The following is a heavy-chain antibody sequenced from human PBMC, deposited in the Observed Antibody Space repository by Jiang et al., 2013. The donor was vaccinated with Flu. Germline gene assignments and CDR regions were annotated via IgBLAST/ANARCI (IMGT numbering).Heavy chain of an antibody. Sequence: QLLESGGGLVQPGGSLRLSCAASGFTFSSYAMSWVRQAPGKGLEWVSAISGSGGSTYYADSVKGRFTISRDNSKNTLYLQMNSLRAEDTAVYYCARLRFLEWFSDYWGQGTLVTVSS. V-gene: IGHV3-23*01. J-gene: IGHJ4*02. CDR1: GFTFSSYA. CDR3: ARLRFLEWFSDY. D-gene: IGHD3-3*01. CDR2: ISGSGGST.